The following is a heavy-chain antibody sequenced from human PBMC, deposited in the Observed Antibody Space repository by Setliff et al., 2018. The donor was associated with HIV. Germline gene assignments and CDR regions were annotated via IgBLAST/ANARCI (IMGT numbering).Heavy chain of an antibody. Sequence: GGSLRLSCAVSGFRISNYAMSWVRQAPGKGLEWVSTLYSGGGVSYYGDSVKGRFTISSDDGTVYLRLNSLRAEDTALYYCARAAVVGRPLYYFDSWGQGTLVTVSS. CDR2: LYSGGGVS. CDR3: ARAAVVGRPLYYFDS. J-gene: IGHJ4*02. D-gene: IGHD2-15*01. V-gene: IGHV3-23*03. CDR1: GFRISNYA.